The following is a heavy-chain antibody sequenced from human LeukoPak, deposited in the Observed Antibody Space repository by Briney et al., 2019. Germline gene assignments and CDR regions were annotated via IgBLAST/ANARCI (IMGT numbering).Heavy chain of an antibody. V-gene: IGHV3-23*01. D-gene: IGHD3-10*01. CDR2: ISGSGGST. Sequence: HPGGSLGLSCAASGFTFSSYAMSWVRQAPGKGLEWVSAISGSGGSTYYADSVKGRFTISRDNSKNTLYLQMNSLRAEDTAVYYCAKYAFQGVIKRSLFDHWGQGTLVTVSS. J-gene: IGHJ4*02. CDR1: GFTFSSYA. CDR3: AKYAFQGVIKRSLFDH.